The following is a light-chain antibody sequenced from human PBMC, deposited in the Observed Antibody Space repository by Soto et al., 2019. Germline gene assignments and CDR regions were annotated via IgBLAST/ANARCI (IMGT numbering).Light chain of an antibody. J-gene: IGKJ4*01. CDR1: QSVTNRY. V-gene: IGKV3-20*01. CDR2: GIS. CDR3: QQYNNWPRAT. Sequence: ENVLTQSPGILSLSPGERATLSCRATQSVTNRYFAWYQQKPGQAPRLLIYGISSRATDIPDRFSGSGSGTDFTLTISRLEPEDFGVYYCQQYNNWPRATFGGGTKVEIK.